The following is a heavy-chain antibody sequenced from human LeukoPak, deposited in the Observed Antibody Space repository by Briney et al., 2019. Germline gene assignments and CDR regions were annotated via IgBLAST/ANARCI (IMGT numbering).Heavy chain of an antibody. V-gene: IGHV4-59*01. J-gene: IGHJ3*02. D-gene: IGHD3-3*01. CDR2: IYYSGST. CDR1: VRSISSYY. Sequence: SETLSLTCTVYVRSISSYYSRWTRQPPGNRPECIAYIYYSGSTNYNPSLKSRVTISVDTSKNQFSLKLSSVTAADTAVYYCARDGVVTTSGAFDIWGQGTMVTVSS. CDR3: ARDGVVTTSGAFDI.